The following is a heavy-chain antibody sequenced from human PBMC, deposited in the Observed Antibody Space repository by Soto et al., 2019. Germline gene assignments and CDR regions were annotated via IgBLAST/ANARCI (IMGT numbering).Heavy chain of an antibody. CDR1: GFTFSNFA. D-gene: IGHD2-2*01. CDR2: ITGSTGST. Sequence: EVQVLESGGGSVQPGGSLRLSCAASGFTFSNFAMGWVRHAPGKGLEWVSEITGSTGSTYYADSVRDRFFISRDNSKNTLHLQMNSMRVEDTAVYYCVKDTSSSRYYMDVWGKGTTVTVSS. V-gene: IGHV3-23*01. CDR3: VKDTSSSRYYMDV. J-gene: IGHJ6*03.